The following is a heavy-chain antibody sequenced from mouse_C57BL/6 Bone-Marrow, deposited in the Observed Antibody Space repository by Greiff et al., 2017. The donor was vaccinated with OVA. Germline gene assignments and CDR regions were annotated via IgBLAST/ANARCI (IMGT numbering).Heavy chain of an antibody. Sequence: VMLVESGAELARPGASVKLSCKASGYTFTSYGISWVKQRTGQGLEWIGEISPRSGNTYYNEKFKGKATLTADKSSSTAYMELRSLTSEDSAVYFCAREEENWAMDYWGQGTSVTVSS. J-gene: IGHJ4*01. CDR1: GYTFTSYG. CDR3: AREEENWAMDY. CDR2: ISPRSGNT. V-gene: IGHV1-81*01. D-gene: IGHD4-1*01.